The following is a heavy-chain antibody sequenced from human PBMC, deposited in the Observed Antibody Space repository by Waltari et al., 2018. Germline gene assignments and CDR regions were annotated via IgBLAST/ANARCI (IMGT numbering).Heavy chain of an antibody. Sequence: EVQLVESGGGLVQPGGSLRLSCAASGFTFTRYWMHWVRQAPGKGLVWVSRINIDESGTSYADSVKGRFTISRDNTKNTLYLQMNSLRAEDTAVYYCARSCGLRYHWFDPWGQGTLVTVSS. J-gene: IGHJ5*02. V-gene: IGHV3-74*01. D-gene: IGHD4-17*01. CDR1: GFTFTRYW. CDR2: INIDESGT. CDR3: ARSCGLRYHWFDP.